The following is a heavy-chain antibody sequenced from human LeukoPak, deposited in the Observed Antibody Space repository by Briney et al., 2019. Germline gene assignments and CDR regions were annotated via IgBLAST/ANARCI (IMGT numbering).Heavy chain of an antibody. CDR3: ARDRDYYDSSGYYEVLDY. V-gene: IGHV3-21*01. CDR1: GFTFSSYS. J-gene: IGHJ4*02. CDR2: ISSSSSYI. D-gene: IGHD3-22*01. Sequence: GGSLRLSCAASGFTFSSYSMNWVRQAPGKGLEWVSSISSSSSYIYYADSVKGRFTISRDNAKNSLHLQMNSLRAEDTAVYYCARDRDYYDSSGYYEVLDYWGQGTLVTVSS.